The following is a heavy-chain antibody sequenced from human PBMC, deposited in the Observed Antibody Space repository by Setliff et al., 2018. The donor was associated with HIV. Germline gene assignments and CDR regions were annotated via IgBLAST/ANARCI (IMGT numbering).Heavy chain of an antibody. Sequence: SETLSLTCTVSGGSISSGGYYWSWIRQPAGKGLEWIGYVYSNGSTSYNPSFRSRVTISVDTSKNQFSLMLDSVTAADTAVYYCARNSQKGIQPLLLASWGPGTLVTVSS. CDR1: GGSISSGGYY. J-gene: IGHJ4*02. V-gene: IGHV4-61*10. CDR2: VYSNGST. CDR3: ARNSQKGIQPLLLAS. D-gene: IGHD1-1*01.